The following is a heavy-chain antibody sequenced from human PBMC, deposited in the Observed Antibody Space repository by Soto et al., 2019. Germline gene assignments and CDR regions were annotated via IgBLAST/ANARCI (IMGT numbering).Heavy chain of an antibody. V-gene: IGHV4-39*01. Sequence: QLQLQESGPGLVKPSETLSLRCTVSGGSISTSFYWGWIRQPPGKGLEWIGSIYATGNTYYNPSRKGRATISAHTSKNQFRLNLISLTAADRAVYYCRSSSRYSTDVWGQGDTVTVSS. J-gene: IGHJ6*02. CDR2: IYATGNT. D-gene: IGHD6-13*01. CDR1: GGSISTSFY. CDR3: RSSSRYSTDV.